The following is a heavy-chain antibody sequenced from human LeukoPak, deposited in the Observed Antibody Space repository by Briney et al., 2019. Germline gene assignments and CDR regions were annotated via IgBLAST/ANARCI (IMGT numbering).Heavy chain of an antibody. J-gene: IGHJ5*02. V-gene: IGHV4-39*01. CDR3: ARRLSIVVVPAARGWFDP. Sequence: SETLPLTCTVSGGSISSSSYYWGWIRQPPGKGLEWIGSIYYSGSTYYNPSLKSRVTISVDTSKNQFSLKLSSVTAADTAVYYCARRLSIVVVPAARGWFDPWGQGTLVTVSS. CDR1: GGSISSSSYY. CDR2: IYYSGST. D-gene: IGHD2-2*01.